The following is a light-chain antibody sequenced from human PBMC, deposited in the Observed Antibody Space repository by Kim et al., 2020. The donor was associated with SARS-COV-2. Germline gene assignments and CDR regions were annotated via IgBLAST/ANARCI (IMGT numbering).Light chain of an antibody. CDR1: SNDIGYYNL. Sequence: QSALTQPASVSGSPGQSITISCTGTSNDIGYYNLVSWYQHHPGKAPKLMIYEVNSRPSGVSHRFSGAKSGDTASLPISGLQTEDEADYYCTSYTTSSTRIFGSGTKVTVL. J-gene: IGLJ1*01. CDR3: TSYTTSSTRI. V-gene: IGLV2-14*01. CDR2: EVN.